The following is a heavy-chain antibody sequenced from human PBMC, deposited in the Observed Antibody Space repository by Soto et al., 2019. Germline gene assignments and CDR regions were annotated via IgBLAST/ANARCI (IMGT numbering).Heavy chain of an antibody. CDR2: IYYVGST. CDR3: ARARQYYDCEFDP. CDR1: GGSITTSSYF. Sequence: SETLSLTCTVSGGSITTSSYFWGWIRQPPGKGLEWIGDIYYVGSTFYNPSLKSRVTISVDTSKSQFSLILNSVTAADTAVYYCARARQYYDCEFDPWGQGTLVTVSS. J-gene: IGHJ5*02. V-gene: IGHV4-39*01. D-gene: IGHD3-22*01.